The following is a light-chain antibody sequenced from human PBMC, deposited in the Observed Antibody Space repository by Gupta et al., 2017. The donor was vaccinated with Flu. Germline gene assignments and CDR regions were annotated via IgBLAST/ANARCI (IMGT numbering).Light chain of an antibody. J-gene: IGLJ3*02. V-gene: IGLV3-1*01. CDR1: RLGDKY. CDR3: QAWDRNIVV. CDR2: QDN. Sequence: SYEVTQPPSVSVSPGQTASITCSGDRLGDKYACWYQQKPGQSPVLVIYQDNRRPSGIPERFSGSNSGNTATLTISGTQAMDEADDYCQAWDRNIVVFGGGTRLTVL.